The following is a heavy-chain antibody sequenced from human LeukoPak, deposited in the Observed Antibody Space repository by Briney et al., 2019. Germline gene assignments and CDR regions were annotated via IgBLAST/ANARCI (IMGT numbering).Heavy chain of an antibody. V-gene: IGHV4-30-4*01. CDR1: GGSISSGDYY. Sequence: PSQTLSLTCTVSGGSISSGDYYWSWIRQPPGKGLEWIGYIYYSGSTYYNPSLKSRVTISVDTSKNQFSLKLSSVTAADTAVYYCARDHGITIFGVVINRFDPWGQGTLVTVSS. J-gene: IGHJ5*02. CDR3: ARDHGITIFGVVINRFDP. CDR2: IYYSGST. D-gene: IGHD3-3*01.